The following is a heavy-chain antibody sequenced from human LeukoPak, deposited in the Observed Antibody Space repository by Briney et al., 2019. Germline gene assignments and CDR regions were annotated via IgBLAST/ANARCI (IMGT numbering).Heavy chain of an antibody. V-gene: IGHV3-21*01. CDR1: GFTFRSYA. J-gene: IGHJ5*02. CDR3: ARDLSQYYDTSDNWFDP. D-gene: IGHD3-22*01. CDR2: ISTSSSYI. Sequence: GGSLRLSCAASGFTFRSYAMSWVRQAPGKGLEWVSSISTSSSYIHYADSVKGRFTISRDNAKNTLNLQMNSLRAEDTAVYYCARDLSQYYDTSDNWFDPWGQGTLVTVSS.